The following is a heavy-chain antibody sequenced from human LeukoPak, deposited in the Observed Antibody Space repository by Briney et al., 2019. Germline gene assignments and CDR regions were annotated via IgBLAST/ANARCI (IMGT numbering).Heavy chain of an antibody. CDR2: IYYSGST. CDR3: AASLFLEWLLPFDY. J-gene: IGHJ4*02. Sequence: SETLSLTCTVSGGSISSYYWSWIRQPPGKGLEWIGYIYYSGSTNYNPSLKSRVAISVDTSKNQSSPTLSSMTAADTAVYYCAASLFLEWLLPFDYWGQGTLVTVSS. D-gene: IGHD3-3*01. CDR1: GGSISSYY. V-gene: IGHV4-59*12.